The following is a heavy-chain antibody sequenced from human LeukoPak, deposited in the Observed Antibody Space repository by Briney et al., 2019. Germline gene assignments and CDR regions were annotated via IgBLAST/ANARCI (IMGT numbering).Heavy chain of an antibody. CDR3: ARDTFGWGLSVSVI. CDR2: ISTSSTYI. V-gene: IGHV3-21*01. Sequence: GGSLTLSCAASGFTFNRYSMKWLRQAPGKGLEWVSSISTSSTYIYYAVSVKGRFTISRDNAKSSVHLQMNSLRAEDTAVDYCARDTFGWGLSVSVILVQGTVVTVSS. J-gene: IGHJ3*02. D-gene: IGHD5/OR15-5a*01. CDR1: GFTFNRYS.